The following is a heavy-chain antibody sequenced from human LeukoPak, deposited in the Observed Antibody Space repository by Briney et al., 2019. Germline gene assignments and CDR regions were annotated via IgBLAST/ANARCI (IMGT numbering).Heavy chain of an antibody. Sequence: ASVKVSCKASGYTFTSYYMHWVRQAPGQGLEWMGIINPSGGSTSYAQKFQGRVTMTRDMSTSTVHMELSSLRSEDTAVYYCAREQSSSGYYPHYYFDYWGQGTLVTVSS. J-gene: IGHJ4*02. V-gene: IGHV1-46*01. D-gene: IGHD3-22*01. CDR1: GYTFTSYY. CDR3: AREQSSSGYYPHYYFDY. CDR2: INPSGGST.